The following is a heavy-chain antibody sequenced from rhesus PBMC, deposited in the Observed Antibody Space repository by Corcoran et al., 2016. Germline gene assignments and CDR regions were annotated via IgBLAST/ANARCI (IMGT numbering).Heavy chain of an antibody. CDR1: GGSISSGYD. J-gene: IGHJ4*01. CDR2: IYGSSGST. D-gene: IGHD4-23*01. CDR3: ARFTETSFYFDY. Sequence: QVQLQESGPGVVKPSETLSLTCAVSGGSISSGYDWSWIRQPPGKGLEWIGYIYGSSGSTNYNPSLKNRVTISKDASKNQFSLNLSSVTAADTAVYYCARFTETSFYFDYWGQGVLVTVSS. V-gene: IGHV4-76*01.